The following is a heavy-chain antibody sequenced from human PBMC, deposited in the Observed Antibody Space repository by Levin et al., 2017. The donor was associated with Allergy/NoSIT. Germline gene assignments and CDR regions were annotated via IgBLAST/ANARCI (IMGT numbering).Heavy chain of an antibody. D-gene: IGHD3-3*01. CDR2: ISAYNGHT. V-gene: IGHV1-18*01. CDR3: ARGWDFWSVEGGDDY. CDR1: GYTFTSTY. Sequence: GASVKVSCKTSGYTFTSTYINWVRQAPGQGLEWVGWISAYNGHTSYAQKIQGRVTLSIDTSTSTAYMEPGSLKSDDTAVYYCARGWDFWSVEGGDDYWGQGALVPVCS. J-gene: IGHJ4*02.